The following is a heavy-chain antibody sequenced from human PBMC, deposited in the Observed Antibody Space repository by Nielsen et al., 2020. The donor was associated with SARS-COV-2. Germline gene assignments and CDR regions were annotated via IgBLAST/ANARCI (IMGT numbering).Heavy chain of an antibody. CDR3: ARVVEGDDFWSGYSNGVDV. J-gene: IGHJ6*02. D-gene: IGHD3-3*01. V-gene: IGHV1-18*01. Sequence: ASVKVSCTASGYTFISYPITWVRQAPGQGLEWMGWLSVYSGLTNYAQRLQGRVTMTTDTSTTTAYMELRSLRSDDTAVYYCARVVEGDDFWSGYSNGVDVWGQGTTVSVS. CDR2: LSVYSGLT. CDR1: GYTFISYP.